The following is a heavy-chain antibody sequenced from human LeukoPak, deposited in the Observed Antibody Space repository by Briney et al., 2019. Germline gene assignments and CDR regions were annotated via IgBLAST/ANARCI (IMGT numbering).Heavy chain of an antibody. J-gene: IGHJ5*02. Sequence: SETLSLTCNVFGVSISNYFWSWLRQPAWKGLEWIGRFYASGTTYYNPSLRSRVTLSMDTSKNHFSLKLTSVTAADTAVYYCARTHCGGGSCDTFDPWGQGTLVTVSS. CDR1: GVSISNYF. D-gene: IGHD2-21*01. CDR2: FYASGTT. V-gene: IGHV4-4*07. CDR3: ARTHCGGGSCDTFDP.